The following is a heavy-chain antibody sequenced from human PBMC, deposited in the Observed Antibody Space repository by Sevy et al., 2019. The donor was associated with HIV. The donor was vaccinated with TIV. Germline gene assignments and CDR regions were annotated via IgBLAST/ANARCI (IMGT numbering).Heavy chain of an antibody. CDR3: AKNTAAVGVGGFDY. V-gene: IGHV3-30*02. CDR2: IWYDGSDR. CDR1: GLSFSDYG. Sequence: GGSLRLSCTASGLSFSDYGMHWVRQAPGKGLEWVAFIWYDGSDRYYADSVKGQFTISRDNSKNILYLQMSSLRLEDTALYYCAKNTAAVGVGGFDYWGQGTLVTVSS. J-gene: IGHJ4*02. D-gene: IGHD6-13*01.